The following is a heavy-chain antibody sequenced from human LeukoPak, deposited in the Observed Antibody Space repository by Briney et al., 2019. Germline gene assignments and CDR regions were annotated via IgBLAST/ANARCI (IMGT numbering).Heavy chain of an antibody. CDR1: GGSISSSSYY. V-gene: IGHV4-39*07. CDR3: ARGTGQTSCWYLFDY. Sequence: SETLSLTCTVSGGSISSSSYYWGWIRQPPGKGLEWIGSVYYSGSTYYNPSLKSRVTISVDTSKNQYSLKLSSVTAADAAVYYCARGTGQTSCWYLFDYWGQGTLVTASS. CDR2: VYYSGST. D-gene: IGHD6-19*01. J-gene: IGHJ4*02.